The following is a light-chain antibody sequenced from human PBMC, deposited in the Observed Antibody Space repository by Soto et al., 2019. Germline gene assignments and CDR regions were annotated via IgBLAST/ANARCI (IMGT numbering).Light chain of an antibody. V-gene: IGKV3-20*01. CDR2: GAS. CDR3: QQYGSSLWT. J-gene: IGKJ1*01. CDR1: QSVSSSY. Sequence: EIVLTQSPGTLSLSPWERATLSCRASQSVSSSYLAWYQQKPGQAPRLLTYGASSRATGIPDRFSGSGSGTGLSRAISRLEPEDFAVYYCQQYGSSLWTVGQGTNVDIK.